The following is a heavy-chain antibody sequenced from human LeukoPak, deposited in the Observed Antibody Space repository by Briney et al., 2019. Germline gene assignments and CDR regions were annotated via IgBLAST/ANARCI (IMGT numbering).Heavy chain of an antibody. Sequence: GGSLRLSCAASGFTFSSYEMNWVRQAPGKGPEWVSYISVSSGIFSADSVKGRFTISRDNAKNSLYLQMNSLRAEDTALYYCARAEYAVWHGWRGYFDYWGQGTLVTVSS. V-gene: IGHV3-48*03. D-gene: IGHD3-3*01. CDR1: GFTFSSYE. CDR2: ISVSSGI. CDR3: ARAEYAVWHGWRGYFDY. J-gene: IGHJ4*02.